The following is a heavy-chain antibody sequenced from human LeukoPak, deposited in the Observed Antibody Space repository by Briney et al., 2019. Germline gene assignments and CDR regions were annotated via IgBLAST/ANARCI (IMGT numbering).Heavy chain of an antibody. CDR3: AKIAYYYDSSGYY. Sequence: GGSLRLSCAASGFTFSSYGMHWVRQAPGKGLEWVAFIRYDGSNKYYADSVKGRFTISRDNSKNTLYLQMNSLRAEDTAVHYCAKIAYYYDSSGYYWGQGTLVTVSS. CDR2: IRYDGSNK. D-gene: IGHD3-22*01. J-gene: IGHJ4*02. CDR1: GFTFSSYG. V-gene: IGHV3-30*02.